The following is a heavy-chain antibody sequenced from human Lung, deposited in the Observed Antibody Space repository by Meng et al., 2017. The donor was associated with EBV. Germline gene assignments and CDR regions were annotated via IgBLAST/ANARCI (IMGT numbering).Heavy chain of an antibody. CDR3: ASESGRGFTPDY. CDR2: LIPLSDAP. Sequence: QGPVVQSGAEVKKPGSSVKVSCKTSGGTFRSDAISWVRQAPGQGLEWMGGLIPLSDAPHYAQKFQGRVTITADESTSTHYLDLSGLRAEDTAVYYCASESGRGFTPDYWGQGTLVTVSS. J-gene: IGHJ4*02. D-gene: IGHD3-10*01. CDR1: GGTFRSDA. V-gene: IGHV1-69*01.